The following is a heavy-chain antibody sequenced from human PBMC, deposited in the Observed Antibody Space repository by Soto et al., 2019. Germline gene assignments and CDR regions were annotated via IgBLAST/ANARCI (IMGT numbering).Heavy chain of an antibody. J-gene: IGHJ4*02. CDR2: IYYSGST. CDR1: GGSISSGDYY. D-gene: IGHD2-21*02. V-gene: IGHV4-30-4*01. CDR3: ATEAYCGGDCYSGPVDY. Sequence: SETLSLTCTVSGGSISSGDYYWSWIRQPPGKGLEWIGYIYYSGSTYYNPSLKSRVTISVDTSKNQFSLKLSSVTAADTAVYYCATEAYCGGDCYSGPVDYWGQGTLVTVSS.